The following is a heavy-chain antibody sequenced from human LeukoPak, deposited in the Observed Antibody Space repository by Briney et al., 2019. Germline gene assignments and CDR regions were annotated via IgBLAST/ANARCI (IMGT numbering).Heavy chain of an antibody. CDR2: INYSGST. D-gene: IGHD6-13*01. V-gene: IGHV4-39*01. Sequence: SETLSLTCTVSGGSISSSSYYSGWIRQPPGKGLEWIGSINYSGSTYYNPSLKSRVTISVDTSKNQFSLKLNSVTAADTAVYYCARQQSEYSSSWSSYYYYGMDVWGQGTTVTVSS. CDR3: ARQQSEYSSSWSSYYYYGMDV. CDR1: GGSISSSSYY. J-gene: IGHJ6*02.